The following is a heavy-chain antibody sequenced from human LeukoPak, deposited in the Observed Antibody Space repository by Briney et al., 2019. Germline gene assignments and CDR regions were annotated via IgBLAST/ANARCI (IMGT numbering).Heavy chain of an antibody. D-gene: IGHD2-15*01. CDR2: ISYDGSNK. J-gene: IGHJ6*02. Sequence: PGGSLRLPCAASGFTFSSYAMHWVRQAPGKGLEWVAGISYDGSNKYYADSVKGRFTISRDNSKNTLYLQMDSLRAEDTAVFYCARDGVALYYYYGMDVWGQGTTVTVSS. CDR3: ARDGVALYYYYGMDV. V-gene: IGHV3-30-3*01. CDR1: GFTFSSYA.